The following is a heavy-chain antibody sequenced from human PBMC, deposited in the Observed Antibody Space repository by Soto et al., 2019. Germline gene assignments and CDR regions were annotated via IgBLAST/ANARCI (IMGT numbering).Heavy chain of an antibody. J-gene: IGHJ5*02. D-gene: IGHD3-10*01. CDR3: AIHLYGLADSFDP. CDR2: VYHTGST. CDR1: GGSISSYY. V-gene: IGHV4-59*01. Sequence: SETLSLTCTVSGGSISSYYWSWIRQPPGKGPEWIGYVYHTGSTDYNPSLKGRVTISLDTSKNQFSLNLNSVTAADTAVYYCAIHLYGLADSFDPWGQGTLVTVSS.